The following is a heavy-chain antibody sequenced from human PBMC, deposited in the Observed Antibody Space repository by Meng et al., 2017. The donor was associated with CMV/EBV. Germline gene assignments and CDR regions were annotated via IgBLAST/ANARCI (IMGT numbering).Heavy chain of an antibody. CDR1: GFTFSSYA. CDR2: ISYDGSNK. Sequence: GESLKISCAASGFTFSSYAMHWVRQAPGKGLEWVAVISYDGSNKYSADSVKGRFTISRDNSKNTLYLQMNSLRAEDTAVYYCARELYYYDSSGYPQGNAFDIWGQGTMVTVSS. CDR3: ARELYYYDSSGYPQGNAFDI. D-gene: IGHD3-22*01. V-gene: IGHV3-30*04. J-gene: IGHJ3*02.